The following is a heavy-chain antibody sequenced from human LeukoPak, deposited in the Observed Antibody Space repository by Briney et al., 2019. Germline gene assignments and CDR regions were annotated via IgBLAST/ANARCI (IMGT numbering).Heavy chain of an antibody. D-gene: IGHD3-22*01. J-gene: IGHJ6*02. Sequence: GGSLRLSCAASGFTFSSYAKHWVRQAPGKGLEWVAVISYDGSNKYYADSVKGRFTISRDNSKNTLYLQMNSLRAEDTAVYYCAREDYYDSSPGDVWGQGTTVTVSS. CDR3: AREDYYDSSPGDV. CDR1: GFTFSSYA. CDR2: ISYDGSNK. V-gene: IGHV3-30-3*01.